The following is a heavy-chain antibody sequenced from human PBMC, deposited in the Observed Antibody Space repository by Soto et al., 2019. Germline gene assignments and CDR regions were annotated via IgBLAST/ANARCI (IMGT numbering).Heavy chain of an antibody. V-gene: IGHV3-33*06. CDR1: GLTFSSYG. CDR2: IWYDGSNK. D-gene: IGHD6-19*01. Sequence: PGGSLRLSCAASGLTFSSYGMHWVRQAPGKGLEWVAVIWYDGSNKYYADSVKGRFTISRDNSKNTLYLQMNSLRAEDTAVYYCANSGWYNPDGYFQHWGQGTLVTVSS. J-gene: IGHJ1*01. CDR3: ANSGWYNPDGYFQH.